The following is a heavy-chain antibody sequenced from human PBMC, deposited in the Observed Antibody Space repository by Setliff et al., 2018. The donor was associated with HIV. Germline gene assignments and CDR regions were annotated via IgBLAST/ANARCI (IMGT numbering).Heavy chain of an antibody. Sequence: SETLSLTCTVSGGSISSGSYYWGWIRQPPGKGLEWIGNIYHSGSTYYNPSLKSRVTISVDTSKNQFSPKLRSVTAADTAVYYCARDRGGYYDILTGYYTQSYFFDYWGQGTLVTVSS. CDR1: GGSISSGSYY. CDR2: IYHSGST. D-gene: IGHD3-9*01. CDR3: ARDRGGYYDILTGYYTQSYFFDY. V-gene: IGHV4-39*07. J-gene: IGHJ4*02.